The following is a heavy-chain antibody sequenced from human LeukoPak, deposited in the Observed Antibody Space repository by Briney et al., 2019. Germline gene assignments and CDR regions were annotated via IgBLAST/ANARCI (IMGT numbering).Heavy chain of an antibody. CDR2: ITSSSSHI. CDR3: ARVMMGATVTTFHYYCMDV. D-gene: IGHD4-11*01. J-gene: IGHJ6*03. V-gene: IGHV3-21*01. CDR1: GFTFSHYS. Sequence: KAGGSLRLSCAASGFTFSHYSIDWVRQAPGKGLERVASITSSSSHIYYADSVKGRSTISRDNAKNALYLQMNSLRAEDTAIYYCARVMMGATVTTFHYYCMDVWGVGTTVTVSS.